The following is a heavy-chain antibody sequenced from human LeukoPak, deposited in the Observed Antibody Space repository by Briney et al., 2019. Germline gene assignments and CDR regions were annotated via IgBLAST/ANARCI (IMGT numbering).Heavy chain of an antibody. D-gene: IGHD2-15*01. Sequence: GGSLRLSCAASGFTFSSYGMHWVRQAPGKGLEWVAVIWYDGSNKYYADSVKGRFTISRDNSKNTLYLQMNSLRAEDTAVYYCARGGCSGGSCYGMDVWGQGTTVTVSS. CDR1: GFTFSSYG. CDR2: IWYDGSNK. CDR3: ARGGCSGGSCYGMDV. V-gene: IGHV3-33*01. J-gene: IGHJ6*02.